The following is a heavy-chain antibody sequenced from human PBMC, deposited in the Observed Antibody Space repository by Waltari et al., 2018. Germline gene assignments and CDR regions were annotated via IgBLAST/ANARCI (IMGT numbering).Heavy chain of an antibody. J-gene: IGHJ4*02. V-gene: IGHV3-53*01. D-gene: IGHD6-19*01. CDR3: ARGAVACHFDY. CDR1: GFTVSRNS. Sequence: EVQRVESGGGLIQPGGSLRPSCAAAGFTVSRNSMSWVRQAPGKGLEWVSVIYGGGSTYYADSVKGRFTISRDNSKNTLYLQMNSLRAEDTAVYYCARGAVACHFDYWGQGTLVTVSS. CDR2: IYGGGST.